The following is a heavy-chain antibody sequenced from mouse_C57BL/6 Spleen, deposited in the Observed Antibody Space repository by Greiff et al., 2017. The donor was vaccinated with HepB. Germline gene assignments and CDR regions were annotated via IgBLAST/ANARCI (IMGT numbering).Heavy chain of an antibody. CDR2: INPSSGYT. CDR1: GYTFTSYW. CDR3: ARSGSGYVGDFDY. D-gene: IGHD3-2*02. J-gene: IGHJ2*01. Sequence: VQLQQSGAELAKPGASVKLSCKASGYTFTSYWMHWVKQRPGQGLEWIGYINPSSGYTKYNQKFKDKAKLTADKSSSTAYMQLSSLTYEDSAVYYCARSGSGYVGDFDYWGHGTTLTVSS. V-gene: IGHV1-7*01.